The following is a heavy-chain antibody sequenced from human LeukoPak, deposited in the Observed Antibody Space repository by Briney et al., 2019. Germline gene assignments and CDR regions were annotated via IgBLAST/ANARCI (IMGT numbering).Heavy chain of an antibody. CDR3: ARDWQLLNWFDP. CDR1: GCTFTGYY. CDR2: INPNSGGT. V-gene: IGHV1-2*02. Sequence: ASVKVSCKASGCTFTGYYMHWVRQAPGQGLEWMGWINPNSGGTNYAQKFQGRVTMTRDTSISTAYMELSRLRSDDTAVYYCARDWQLLNWFDPWGQGTLVTVSS. J-gene: IGHJ5*02. D-gene: IGHD6-6*01.